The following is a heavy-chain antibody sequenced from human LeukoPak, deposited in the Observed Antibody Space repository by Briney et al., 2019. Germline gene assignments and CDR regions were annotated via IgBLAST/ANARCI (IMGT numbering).Heavy chain of an antibody. CDR3: ARVGDHYHWYFDV. CDR1: GFTVGSKN. Sequence: GGSLRLSCAASGFTVGSKNMNWVRQPPRKGLEWVSILYSGGDTYYSDSVTGRFTISRDNSRNTLSLQMNSLRVEDTAVYYCARVGDHYHWYFDVWGRGLLVTVSP. J-gene: IGHJ2*01. V-gene: IGHV3-53*01. D-gene: IGHD3-10*01. CDR2: LYSGGDT.